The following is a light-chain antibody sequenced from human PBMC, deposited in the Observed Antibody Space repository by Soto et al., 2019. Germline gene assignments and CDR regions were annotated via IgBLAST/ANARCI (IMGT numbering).Light chain of an antibody. V-gene: IGKV3-11*01. Sequence: EIVLTQSPATLSLSPVERATLSFSASQSVNSYLAWYQQKPGQAPRLLIYQTSIRAAGIPARFSASGSGTDFTLTISDVQPEDFALYYCHQRQSWPRTFGQGTKVDI. CDR1: QSVNSY. J-gene: IGKJ1*01. CDR3: HQRQSWPRT. CDR2: QTS.